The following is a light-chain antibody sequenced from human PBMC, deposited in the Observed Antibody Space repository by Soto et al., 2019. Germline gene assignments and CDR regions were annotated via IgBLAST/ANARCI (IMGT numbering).Light chain of an antibody. CDR3: CSYAGSYPFV. CDR2: DVD. J-gene: IGLJ1*01. CDR1: SSDVGGYNY. V-gene: IGLV2-11*01. Sequence: QSVLTQPRSVSGSPGQSVTISCTGTSSDVGGYNYVSWYQHHPGKAPKLMIYDVDMRPSGVPGRFSGSKSGNTASLTISGLQAEDEADYYCCSYAGSYPFVFGTGTKVTVL.